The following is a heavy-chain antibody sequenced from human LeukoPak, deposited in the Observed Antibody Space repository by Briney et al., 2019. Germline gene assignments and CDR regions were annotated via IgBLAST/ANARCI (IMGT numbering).Heavy chain of an antibody. V-gene: IGHV3-23*01. Sequence: PWGSLRLSCAASGFVFSSYAMSWVRQAPGKGLQWLSSVSGSGGTTFFADSVKGRFTISRDNSKNTMYLQMSSLRVDDTAVYFCAKDRGYDFSYGMDEWGQGTTVIVSS. CDR3: AKDRGYDFSYGMDE. J-gene: IGHJ6*02. D-gene: IGHD5-12*01. CDR2: VSGSGGTT. CDR1: GFVFSSYA.